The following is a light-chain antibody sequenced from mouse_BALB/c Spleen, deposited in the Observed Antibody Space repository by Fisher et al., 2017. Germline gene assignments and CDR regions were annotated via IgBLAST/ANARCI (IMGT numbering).Light chain of an antibody. J-gene: IGKJ5*01. V-gene: IGKV4-59*01. CDR3: QQWSSNPPT. CDR1: SSVSC. CDR2: DTS. Sequence: IVMTQSTAIMSASPGEKVTMTCSASSSVSCMHWYQQKSGTSPKRWIYDTSKLASGVPARFSGSGSGTSYSLTISSMEAEDAATYYCQQWSSNPPTFGAGTKLELK.